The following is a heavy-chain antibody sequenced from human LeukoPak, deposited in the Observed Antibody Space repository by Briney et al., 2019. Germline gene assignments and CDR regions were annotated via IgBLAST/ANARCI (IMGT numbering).Heavy chain of an antibody. D-gene: IGHD3/OR15-3a*01. J-gene: IGHJ4*02. CDR1: GFTFSSYS. V-gene: IGHV3-43D*03. CDR3: AKDGTNYFDY. CDR2: ITWDGGRT. Sequence: GGSLRLSCAASGFTFSSYSMHWVRQAPGKGLEWVSLITWDGGRTYYADSVEGRFTISRDNSKNSLYLQMNSLRAEDTALYYCAKDGTNYFDYWGQGTLVTVSS.